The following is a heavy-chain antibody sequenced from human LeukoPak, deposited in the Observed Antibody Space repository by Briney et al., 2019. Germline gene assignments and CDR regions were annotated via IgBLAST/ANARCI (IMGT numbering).Heavy chain of an antibody. J-gene: IGHJ4*02. CDR3: AKDLDRYYYDSSGDY. CDR1: GFTFSHFW. D-gene: IGHD3-22*01. Sequence: GGSLRLSCGASGFTFSHFWMHWVRQVPGEGLVWVSHINSDGSSISYADSVRGRFTISRDNSKNTLYLQMNSLRAEDTAVYYCAKDLDRYYYDSSGDYWGQGTLVTVSS. V-gene: IGHV3-74*01. CDR2: INSDGSSI.